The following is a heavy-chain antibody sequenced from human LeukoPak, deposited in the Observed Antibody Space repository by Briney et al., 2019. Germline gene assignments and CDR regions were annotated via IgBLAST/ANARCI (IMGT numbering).Heavy chain of an antibody. CDR1: GYTFTGYY. V-gene: IGHV1-2*02. CDR3: AREPISRGFDI. D-gene: IGHD3-3*02. Sequence: ASVKVSCKXSGYTFTGYYMHWVRQAPGQGLEWMGWINPNSGGTNYAQKFQGRVTMTRDTSISTAYMELSRLRSDDAAVYYCAREPISRGFDIWGQGTMVTVSS. CDR2: INPNSGGT. J-gene: IGHJ3*02.